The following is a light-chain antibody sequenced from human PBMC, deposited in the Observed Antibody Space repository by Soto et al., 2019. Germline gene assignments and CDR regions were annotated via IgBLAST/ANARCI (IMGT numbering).Light chain of an antibody. CDR1: QGISNN. V-gene: IGKV1-27*01. CDR3: QNYNSAPRT. CDR2: GAS. Sequence: DIQMTQSPSSLSASVGDRVTITCRASQGISNNLAWYQQKPGKVPELLIYGASALQSGVPSRFSGSGYGTDFALTISSLQPEDVVTYYCQNYNSAPRTFGQGTKVEIK. J-gene: IGKJ1*01.